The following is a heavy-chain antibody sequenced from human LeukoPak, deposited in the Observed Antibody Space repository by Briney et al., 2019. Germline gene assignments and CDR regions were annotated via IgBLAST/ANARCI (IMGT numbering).Heavy chain of an antibody. D-gene: IGHD2-2*01. V-gene: IGHV3-30*02. CDR3: AKDVPAAYFDY. J-gene: IGHJ4*02. Sequence: DSVKGRFTISRDNSKTTLSLQMNSLRAEDTAVYYCAKDVPAAYFDYWGQGTLVTVSS.